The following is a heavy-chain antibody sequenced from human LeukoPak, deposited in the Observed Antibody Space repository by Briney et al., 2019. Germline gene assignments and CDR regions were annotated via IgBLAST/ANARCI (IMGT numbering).Heavy chain of an antibody. CDR3: ARAPGYDSSGPFDY. Sequence: GGSLRLSCAASGFTSSSYGMHWVRQAPGKGLEWVAFIRYDGSNKYYADSVKGRFTISRDNSKNTLYLQMNSLRSDDTAVYYCARAPGYDSSGPFDYWGQGTLVTVSS. CDR1: GFTSSSYG. D-gene: IGHD3-22*01. J-gene: IGHJ4*02. CDR2: IRYDGSNK. V-gene: IGHV3-30*02.